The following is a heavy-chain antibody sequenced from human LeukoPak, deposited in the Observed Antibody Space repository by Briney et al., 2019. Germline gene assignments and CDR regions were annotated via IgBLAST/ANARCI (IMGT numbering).Heavy chain of an antibody. V-gene: IGHV4-34*01. CDR1: GGSFSGYS. CDR3: ARGTNYYDSSGYSATFDY. Sequence: ASETLSLTCAVYGGSFSGYSWSWIRQPPGKGLEWIGEINHGGSTNYNPSLKSRVTISVDTSKNRFSLKLSSVTAADTAVYNCARGTNYYDSSGYSATFDYWGQGTLVTVSS. D-gene: IGHD3-22*01. CDR2: INHGGST. J-gene: IGHJ4*02.